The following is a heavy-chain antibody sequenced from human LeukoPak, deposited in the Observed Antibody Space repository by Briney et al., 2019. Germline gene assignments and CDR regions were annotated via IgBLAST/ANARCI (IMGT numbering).Heavy chain of an antibody. J-gene: IGHJ4*02. V-gene: IGHV5-51*01. CDR3: ARRDFNSVYYLLDY. Sequence: PGESLKISCKGSGYSFSDYWIGWVRQMPGKGLEWMGIIYPDDSDTKYSPSFQGQVTISADKSISTAYLQWSSLKASDTAMYYCARRDFNSVYYLLDYWGQGTLVTVSS. D-gene: IGHD3-22*01. CDR1: GYSFSDYW. CDR2: IYPDDSDT.